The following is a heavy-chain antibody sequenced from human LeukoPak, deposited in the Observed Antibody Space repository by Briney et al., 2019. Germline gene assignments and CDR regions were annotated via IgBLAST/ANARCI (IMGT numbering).Heavy chain of an antibody. CDR3: AKDKGRQLGRVFDY. CDR1: GFTFDDYA. V-gene: IGHV3-9*01. Sequence: GGSLRLSCAASGFTFDDYAMHWVRQAPGKGLEWVSGISWNSGSIGYADSVKGRFTISRDNAKNSLYLQMNSLRAEDTALYYCAKDKGRQLGRVFDYWGQGTLVTVSS. D-gene: IGHD6-6*01. CDR2: ISWNSGSI. J-gene: IGHJ4*02.